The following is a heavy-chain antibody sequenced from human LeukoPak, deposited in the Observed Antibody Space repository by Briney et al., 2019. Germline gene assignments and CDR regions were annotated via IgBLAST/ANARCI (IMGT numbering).Heavy chain of an antibody. CDR3: ARSRPATGTSRHPFDI. CDR2: ISGSGGST. CDR1: GFPVSSNY. D-gene: IGHD1-1*01. V-gene: IGHV3-23*01. Sequence: PGGSLRLSCAASGFPVSSNYMSWVRQAPGKGLEWVSAISGSGGSTYYADSVKGRFTISRDNSKNTLYLQMDSLRAEDTAVYYCARSRPATGTSRHPFDIWGQGTVVTVSS. J-gene: IGHJ3*02.